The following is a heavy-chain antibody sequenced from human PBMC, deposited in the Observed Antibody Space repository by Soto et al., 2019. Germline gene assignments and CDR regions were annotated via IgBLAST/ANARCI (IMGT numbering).Heavy chain of an antibody. CDR1: GFTLSGRS. CDR3: ARGLFGPDV. V-gene: IGHV3-74*01. Sequence: EVQLVESGGGLVQPGGSLRLSCAASGFTLSGRSMHWVRQAPGKGLVWVLGIDNAVTDTTYADSVKGRLTSSRDNAKNMLYLQKNSLRVEETAVYYCARGLFGPDVWGKGTTVTVSS. CDR2: IDNAVTDT. D-gene: IGHD3-10*02. J-gene: IGHJ6*04.